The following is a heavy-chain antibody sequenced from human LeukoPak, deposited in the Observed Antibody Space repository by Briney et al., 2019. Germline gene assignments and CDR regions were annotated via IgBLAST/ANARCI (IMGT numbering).Heavy chain of an antibody. V-gene: IGHV3-21*01. J-gene: IGHJ4*02. CDR1: GFTFSSYS. Sequence: GGSLRLSCAASGFTFSSYSMNWVRQAPGKGLEWVSSISSSSSYIYYADSVRGRFTISRDNAKNSLYLQMNSLRAEDTAVYYCARGAPYCSGGSCMYYFDYWGQGTLVTVSS. D-gene: IGHD2-15*01. CDR2: ISSSSSYI. CDR3: ARGAPYCSGGSCMYYFDY.